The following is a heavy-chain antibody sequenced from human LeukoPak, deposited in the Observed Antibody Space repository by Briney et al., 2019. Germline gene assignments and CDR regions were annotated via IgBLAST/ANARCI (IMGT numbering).Heavy chain of an antibody. CDR3: ARVGYYASGPFSYFDY. CDR1: GFTFSHYS. V-gene: IGHV3-30*03. D-gene: IGHD3-10*01. CDR2: ISYDGSNE. J-gene: IGHJ4*02. Sequence: AGGSLRLSCAASGFTFSHYSMNWVRQAPGKGLEWVAVISYDGSNEYYADSVKGRFTISRDNSKNTLYLQMNSLSVEDTAVYYCARVGYYASGPFSYFDYWGQGTLVTVSS.